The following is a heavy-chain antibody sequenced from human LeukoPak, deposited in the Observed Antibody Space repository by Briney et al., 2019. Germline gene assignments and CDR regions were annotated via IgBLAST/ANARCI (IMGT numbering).Heavy chain of an antibody. CDR1: GFTFGDYY. Sequence: GGSLRLSCAASGFTFGDYYMSWIRQAPGKGLEWVANIDEDGNEKNYVDFVKGRFTISRDNAKNSLYLQMNSLRVEDTAVYYCASGGHIDYCGQGTLVTVSS. D-gene: IGHD3-16*01. V-gene: IGHV3-7*01. CDR2: IDEDGNEK. J-gene: IGHJ4*02. CDR3: ASGGHIDY.